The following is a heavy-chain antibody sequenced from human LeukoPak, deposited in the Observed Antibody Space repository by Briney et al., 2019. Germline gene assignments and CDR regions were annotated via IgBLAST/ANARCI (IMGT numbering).Heavy chain of an antibody. CDR2: IYPGDSDT. CDR3: ARRVGATERYFDY. V-gene: IGHV5-51*04. CDR1: GXSFTSYC. D-gene: IGHD1-26*01. Sequence: GESLKISCKGSGXSFTSYCIGWVRQMPGKGLEWMVIIYPGDSDTRYSPSFQGQVTISADKPISTAYLQWSSLKASDTAMYYCARRVGATERYFDYWGQGTLVTVSS. J-gene: IGHJ4*02.